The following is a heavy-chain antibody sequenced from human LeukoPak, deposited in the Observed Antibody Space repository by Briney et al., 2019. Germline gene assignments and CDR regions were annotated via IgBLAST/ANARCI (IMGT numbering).Heavy chain of an antibody. J-gene: IGHJ3*02. CDR2: ISYDGSNK. CDR3: ARAKSVVTPLDAFDI. CDR1: GFTFSSYA. V-gene: IGHV3-30*01. Sequence: GGSLRLSCAASGFTFSSYAMLWVRQAPGKGLEWVAVISYDGSNKYYADSVKGRITISRDNSKNTLHLQMNSLRAEDTAVYYCARAKSVVTPLDAFDIWGQGTMVTVSS. D-gene: IGHD4-23*01.